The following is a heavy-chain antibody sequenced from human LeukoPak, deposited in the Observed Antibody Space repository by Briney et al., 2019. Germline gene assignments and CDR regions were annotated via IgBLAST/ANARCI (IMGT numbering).Heavy chain of an antibody. V-gene: IGHV1-69*13. CDR3: ARAYSGSYYNIGPFDY. J-gene: IGHJ4*02. CDR1: GGTFRSYG. D-gene: IGHD1-26*01. CDR2: MIPMFGTA. Sequence: ASVKVSCKASGGTFRSYGFSWVRQAPGQGLEWMGGMIPMFGTANYARKFQGRVTITADESTSTAYMELSSLRSEDTAVYYCARAYSGSYYNIGPFDYWGQGTLVTVSS.